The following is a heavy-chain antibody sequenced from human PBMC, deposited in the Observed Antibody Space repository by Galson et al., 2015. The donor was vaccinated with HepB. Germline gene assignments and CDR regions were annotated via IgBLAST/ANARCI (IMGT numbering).Heavy chain of an antibody. D-gene: IGHD4-17*01. CDR2: IDSDGSST. Sequence: SLRLSCAASGFTFSNYWMHWVRQAPGKGLVWVSHIDSDGSSTSYADSVKGRFTISRDNARNTLYLQMNSLRAEDTAVYYCVRSRGVDYWGQGTLVTVSS. CDR1: GFTFSNYW. V-gene: IGHV3-74*01. CDR3: VRSRGVDY. J-gene: IGHJ4*02.